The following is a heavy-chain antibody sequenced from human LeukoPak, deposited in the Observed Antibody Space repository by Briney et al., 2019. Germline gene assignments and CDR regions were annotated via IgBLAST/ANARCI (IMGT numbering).Heavy chain of an antibody. J-gene: IGHJ2*01. CDR2: IYHSGST. CDR3: ARDRSSGYYPNWNFDL. CDR1: GGSISSHY. D-gene: IGHD3-22*01. Sequence: SETLSLTCTVSGGSISSHYWSWIRQPPGKGLEWIGYIYHSGSTNYNPSLKSRVTMSEDTSKNQFSLRLSSVTAADTAVYYCARDRSSGYYPNWNFDLWGRGTLVTVSS. V-gene: IGHV4-59*11.